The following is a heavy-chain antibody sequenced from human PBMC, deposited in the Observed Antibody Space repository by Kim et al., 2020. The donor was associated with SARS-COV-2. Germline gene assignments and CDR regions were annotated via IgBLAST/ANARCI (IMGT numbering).Heavy chain of an antibody. CDR3: AKIRWGSRWFLDD. V-gene: IGHV3-30*18. D-gene: IGHD6-13*01. CDR2: ISYDGSDK. J-gene: IGHJ4*02. CDR1: GFSFSDYD. Sequence: GGSLRLSRAASGFSFSDYDMHWVRQAPGKGLEWVAMISYDGSDKYYGDSVKGRFTISRDNSRSTLYLQMSSLRADDTAVYSCAKIRWGSRWFLDDWGQGVLVTVSS.